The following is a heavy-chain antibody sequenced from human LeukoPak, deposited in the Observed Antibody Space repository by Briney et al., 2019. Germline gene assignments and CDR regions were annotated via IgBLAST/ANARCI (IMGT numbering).Heavy chain of an antibody. D-gene: IGHD3-10*01. CDR2: INHSGST. CDR1: GGSFSGYY. CDR3: ARGPNISVRGVPYY. Sequence: KPSGTLSLTCAVYGGSFSGYYWSGIRHPPEKGLEWIGEINHSGSTNYNPSLKSRVTISVDTTKNQFSLKLSSVTAADTAVYYCARGPNISVRGVPYYWGQGTLVTVSS. V-gene: IGHV4-34*01. J-gene: IGHJ4*02.